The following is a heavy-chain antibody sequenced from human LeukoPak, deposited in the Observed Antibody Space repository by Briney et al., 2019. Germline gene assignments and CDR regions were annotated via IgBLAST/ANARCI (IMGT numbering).Heavy chain of an antibody. V-gene: IGHV4-39*07. CDR2: IYYRGST. Sequence: SETLSLTCTVSGGSISSSSYYWGWIRQPPGKGLEWIGSIYYRGSTYYNPSLKSRVPISVDTSKNQFSLKLSSVTAADTAVYYCARRVVVAAYDAFDIWGQGTMVTVSA. CDR3: ARRVVVAAYDAFDI. D-gene: IGHD2-15*01. CDR1: GGSISSSSYY. J-gene: IGHJ3*02.